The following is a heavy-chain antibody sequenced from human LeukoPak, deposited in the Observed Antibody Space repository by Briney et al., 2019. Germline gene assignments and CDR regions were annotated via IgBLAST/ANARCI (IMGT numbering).Heavy chain of an antibody. V-gene: IGHV1-69*13. J-gene: IGHJ6*02. Sequence: SVRVSCKASGGTFSSYAISWVRQAPGQWLELMGGNIPIFGTANYAQKFQGRVTITADESTSTAYMELSSLRSEDTAVYYCARDRIVGAPDVWGQGTTVTVSS. CDR1: GGTFSSYA. D-gene: IGHD1-26*01. CDR2: NIPIFGTA. CDR3: ARDRIVGAPDV.